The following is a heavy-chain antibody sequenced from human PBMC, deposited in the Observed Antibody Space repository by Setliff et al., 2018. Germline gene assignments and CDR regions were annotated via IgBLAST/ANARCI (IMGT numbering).Heavy chain of an antibody. CDR3: ARRLPYFGMDV. D-gene: IGHD2-15*01. CDR2: IKQDGSEK. J-gene: IGHJ6*02. Sequence: PGGSLRLSCAASGFTFSSYWMTWVRHAPGKGLEWVANIKQDGSEKYYVDSVKGRFTISRDSAKNSLHLQMTSLSAEDTAVYYCARRLPYFGMDVWGQGTTVTVSS. V-gene: IGHV3-7*01. CDR1: GFTFSSYW.